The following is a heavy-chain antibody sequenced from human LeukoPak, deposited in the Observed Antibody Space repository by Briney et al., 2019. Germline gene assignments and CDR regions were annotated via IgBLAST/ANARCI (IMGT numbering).Heavy chain of an antibody. CDR2: FKSKASGGTV. D-gene: IGHD3-16*01. Sequence: GGSLRLSCSASGFTFSDVWMSWVRQAPGKGLEWVGRFKSKASGGTVNITAPGHGIFTISSDDSNTTQTLQMHRLESEDAAVYYFTAGGDATDSPDYWGQGTLVTASS. J-gene: IGHJ4*02. CDR3: TAGGDATDSPDY. V-gene: IGHV3-15*01. CDR1: GFTFSDVW.